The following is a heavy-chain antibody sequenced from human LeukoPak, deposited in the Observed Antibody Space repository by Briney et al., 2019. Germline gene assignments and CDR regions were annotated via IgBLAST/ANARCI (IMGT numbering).Heavy chain of an antibody. Sequence: ASVKVSCKASGYTFTGYYMHWVRQAPGQGLEWMGWINPNSGDTNYAQKLQGRVTMTTDTSTSTAYMELRSLRSDDTAVYYCARDSSDFDYWGQGTLVTVSS. V-gene: IGHV1-2*02. CDR3: ARDSSDFDY. CDR1: GYTFTGYY. CDR2: INPNSGDT. J-gene: IGHJ4*02.